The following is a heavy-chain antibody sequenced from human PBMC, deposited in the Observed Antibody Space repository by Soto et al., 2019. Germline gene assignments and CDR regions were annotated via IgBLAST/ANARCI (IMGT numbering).Heavy chain of an antibody. CDR3: ARVGGTGGYTYGLDY. Sequence: QVQLVQSGAEVKKPGSSVKVSCKASGGTFSSYAISWVRQAPGQGLEWMGGIIPVFGTGIYAQKFQGRVTITADKSTTTAYMELSSLRSADTAVYFCARVGGTGGYTYGLDYWGQGTLVTVSS. CDR2: IIPVFGTG. V-gene: IGHV1-69*06. D-gene: IGHD5-18*01. J-gene: IGHJ4*02. CDR1: GGTFSSYA.